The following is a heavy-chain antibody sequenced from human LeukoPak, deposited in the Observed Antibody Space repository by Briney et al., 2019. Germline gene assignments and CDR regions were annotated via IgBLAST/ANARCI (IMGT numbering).Heavy chain of an antibody. CDR1: GGSFSGYY. Sequence: PSETLSLTCAVYGGSFSGYYWSWIRQPPGKGLEWIGEINHSGSTNYNPSLKSRVTISVDTSKNQFSLKLSSVTAADTAVYYCARGPRITIFGVVIPKNWFDPWGQGTLVTVSS. CDR2: INHSGST. CDR3: ARGPRITIFGVVIPKNWFDP. J-gene: IGHJ5*02. V-gene: IGHV4-34*01. D-gene: IGHD3-3*01.